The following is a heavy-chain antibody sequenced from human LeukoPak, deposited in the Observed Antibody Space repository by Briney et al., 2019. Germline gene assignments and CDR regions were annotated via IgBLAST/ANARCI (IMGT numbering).Heavy chain of an antibody. V-gene: IGHV3-48*01. J-gene: IGHJ4*02. D-gene: IGHD2/OR15-2a*01. CDR1: GFTFSSYS. CDR2: ISSSSSTI. CDR3: ARYEYGGGKYY. Sequence: GGSLRLSCAASGFTFSSYSMNWVRQAPGKGLEWVSYISSSSSTIYYADSVKGRFTISRDNAKNSLYLQMNSLRAEDTAVYYCARYEYGGGKYYWGQGTLVTVSS.